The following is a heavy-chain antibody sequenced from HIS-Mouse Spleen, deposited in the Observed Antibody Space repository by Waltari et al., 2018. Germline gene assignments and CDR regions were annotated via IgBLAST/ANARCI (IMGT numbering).Heavy chain of an antibody. J-gene: IGHJ2*01. D-gene: IGHD6-13*01. CDR2: IYYSGST. CDR1: AGSISSRRYY. CDR3: AREIPYSSSWYDWYFDL. Sequence: QLQLQASGPGLVKPSETLSLTCSVSAGSISSRRYYSAWIRQPPGKGLEWIGSIYYSGSTYYNPSLKSRVTISVDTSKNQFSLKLSSVTAADTAVYYCAREIPYSSSWYDWYFDLWGRGTLVTVSS. V-gene: IGHV4-39*07.